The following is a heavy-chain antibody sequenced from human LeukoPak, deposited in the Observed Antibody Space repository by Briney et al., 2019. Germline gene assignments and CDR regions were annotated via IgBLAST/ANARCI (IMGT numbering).Heavy chain of an antibody. CDR2: INQDGSQK. CDR3: AGAAY. J-gene: IGHJ4*02. Sequence: GGSLRLSCAGSGFTFSSQWMSWVRQAPGKGLEWVANINQDGSQKYYVDSVKGRFTISRDSAKNSLYLQMTSLRAEDTAVYYCAGAAYWGQGTLVTVSS. V-gene: IGHV3-7*04. CDR1: GFTFSSQW.